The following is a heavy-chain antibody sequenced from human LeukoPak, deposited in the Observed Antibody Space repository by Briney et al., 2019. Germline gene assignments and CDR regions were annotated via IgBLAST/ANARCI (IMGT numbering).Heavy chain of an antibody. CDR2: IYPGDSDA. D-gene: IGHD1-20*01. J-gene: IGHJ4*02. V-gene: IGHV5-51*01. CDR1: GSRFTNYW. CDR3: ARLGVTGTTLYYFDY. Sequence: GESLQISCKGSGSRFTNYWIAWGRQMPGKGLEWMGIIYPGDSDARYSPSFQGQVTISADKSISTAYLQWSSLKASDTAMYYCARLGVTGTTLYYFDYWGQGTLVTVSS.